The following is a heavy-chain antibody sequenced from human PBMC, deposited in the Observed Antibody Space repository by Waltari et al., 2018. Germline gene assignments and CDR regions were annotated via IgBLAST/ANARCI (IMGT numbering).Heavy chain of an antibody. J-gene: IGHJ3*02. CDR2: VIPLFGPA. CDR1: GGTFSSYA. D-gene: IGHD2-2*01. CDR3: ASGYCSSTSCTGAGAFDI. Sequence: QVQLVQSGAAVKKPGSSVKVSCKASGGTFSSYAISWVRQATGQGLEWMGGVIPLFGPANYAQKFQGRVTITADESTSTAYMELSSLRSEDTAVYYCASGYCSSTSCTGAGAFDIWGQGTMVTVSS. V-gene: IGHV1-69*12.